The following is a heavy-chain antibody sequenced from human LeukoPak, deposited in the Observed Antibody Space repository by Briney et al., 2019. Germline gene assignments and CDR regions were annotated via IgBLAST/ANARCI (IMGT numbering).Heavy chain of an antibody. CDR3: ARRLGYDQAYCYYGMDV. CDR2: IYYSGST. D-gene: IGHD5-12*01. Sequence: SETLSLTCTVSGGSISSYYWSWIRQPPGKGLEWIGYIYYSGSTNYNPSLKSRVTISVDTSKNQFSLKLSSVTAADTAVYYCARRLGYDQAYCYYGMDVWGQGTTVTVSS. J-gene: IGHJ6*02. V-gene: IGHV4-59*08. CDR1: GGSISSYY.